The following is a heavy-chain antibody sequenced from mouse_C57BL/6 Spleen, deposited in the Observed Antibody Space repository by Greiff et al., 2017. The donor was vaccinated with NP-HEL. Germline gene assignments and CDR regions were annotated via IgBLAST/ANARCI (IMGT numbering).Heavy chain of an antibody. CDR1: GYSITSGYY. D-gene: IGHD1-1*01. J-gene: IGHJ2*01. V-gene: IGHV3-6*01. Sequence: EVKLVESGPGLVKPSQSLSLTCSVTGYSITSGYYWNWIRQFPGNKLEWMGYISYDGSNNYNPSLKNRISITRDTSKNQFFLKLNSVTTEDTATYYCARYYGSSYDYFDYWGQGTTLTVSS. CDR2: ISYDGSN. CDR3: ARYYGSSYDYFDY.